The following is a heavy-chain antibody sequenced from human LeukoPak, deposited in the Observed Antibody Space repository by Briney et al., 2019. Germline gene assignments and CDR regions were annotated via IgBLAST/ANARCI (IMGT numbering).Heavy chain of an antibody. Sequence: SETLSLTCAVYGGSFSGYYWSWIRQPPGKGLEWIGEINHSGSTNYNPSLKSRVTISVDTSKNQFSLKLSSVTAADTAVYYCARVVLRDTTGTTDWFDPWGQGTLVTVSS. D-gene: IGHD1-1*01. J-gene: IGHJ5*02. CDR2: INHSGST. CDR3: ARVVLRDTTGTTDWFDP. CDR1: GGSFSGYY. V-gene: IGHV4-34*01.